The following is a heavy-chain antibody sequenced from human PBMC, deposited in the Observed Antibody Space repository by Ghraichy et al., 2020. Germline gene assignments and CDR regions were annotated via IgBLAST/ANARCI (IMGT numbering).Heavy chain of an antibody. CDR3: AKHPPGIAAAGTTVLDY. J-gene: IGHJ4*02. CDR2: IRYVGSNK. D-gene: IGHD6-13*01. CDR1: GFTFSSYG. V-gene: IGHV3-30*02. Sequence: LSLTCAASGFTFSSYGMHWVRQAPGKGLEWVAFIRYVGSNKYYADSVKGRFTIPRDNSKNTLYLQMNSLRAEDTAVYYWAKHPPGIAAAGTTVLDYWGQGTRVTVSS.